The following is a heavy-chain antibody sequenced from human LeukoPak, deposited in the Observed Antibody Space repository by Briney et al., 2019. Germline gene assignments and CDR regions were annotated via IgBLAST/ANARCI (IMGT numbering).Heavy chain of an antibody. CDR2: IYSGGST. CDR3: ARDLSFGSGYYVRLGY. CDR1: GFTVSSNY. V-gene: IGHV3-53*01. Sequence: PGGSLRLSCAASGFTVSSNYMSWVRQAPAKGLEWVSVIYSGGSTYYADSVKGRFTISRDNSKNTLYLQMNSLRAEDTAVYYCARDLSFGSGYYVRLGYWGQGTLVTVSS. J-gene: IGHJ4*02. D-gene: IGHD3-22*01.